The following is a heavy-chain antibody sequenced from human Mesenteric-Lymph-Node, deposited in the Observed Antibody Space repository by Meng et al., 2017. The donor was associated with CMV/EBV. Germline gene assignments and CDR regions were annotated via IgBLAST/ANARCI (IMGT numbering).Heavy chain of an antibody. CDR2: ISFYNGNT. CDR3: ARRDDSSGYYYRRFDP. V-gene: IGHV1-18*01. Sequence: ASVQVSCKASGYTFTNYGINRVRQAPGQGLEWMGWISFYNGNTNYAQKFQGRVTMTKDTSTSTAYMELRSLRSDDSAVYYCARRDDSSGYYYRRFDPWGQGTLVTVSS. J-gene: IGHJ5*02. D-gene: IGHD3-22*01. CDR1: GYTFTNYG.